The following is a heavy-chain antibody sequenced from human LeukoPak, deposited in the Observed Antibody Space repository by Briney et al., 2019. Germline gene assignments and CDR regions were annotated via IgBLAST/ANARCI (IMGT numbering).Heavy chain of an antibody. J-gene: IGHJ4*02. D-gene: IGHD2-21*01. CDR2: IYYSGST. CDR3: ASFYQAYYFDY. Sequence: SETLSLTCTVSGGSISSGDYYWIWIRQAPGKGLEWIGYIYYSGSTYYNPSLKSRVTISVDTSKNQFSLKLSSVTAADTAVYYCASFYQAYYFDYWGQGTLVTVSS. V-gene: IGHV4-30-4*01. CDR1: GGSISSGDYY.